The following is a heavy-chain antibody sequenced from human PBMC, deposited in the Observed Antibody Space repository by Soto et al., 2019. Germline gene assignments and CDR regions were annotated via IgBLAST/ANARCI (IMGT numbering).Heavy chain of an antibody. D-gene: IGHD2-15*01. Sequence: WIRQPPGKALEWLALLFWDDDERYSPSLKSRLTITKDTSKNQVVLTMTNMDPVDTATYYCPHSTRRVGCSRGNCYVFDYWGQGTLVTVSS. J-gene: IGHJ4*02. V-gene: IGHV2-5*02. CDR3: PHSTRRVGCSRGNCYVFDY. CDR2: LFWDDDE.